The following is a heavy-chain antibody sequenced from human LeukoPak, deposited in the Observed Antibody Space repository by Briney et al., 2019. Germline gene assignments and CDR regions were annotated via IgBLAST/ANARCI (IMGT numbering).Heavy chain of an antibody. CDR3: ARDLVGSRAEGWFDP. Sequence: SVKVSCKASGGTFSSYAISWVRQAPGQGLEWMGGIIPIFGTANYAQKFQGRVTITADESTSTAYVELSSLRSEDTAVYYCARDLVGSRAEGWFDPWGQGTLVTVSS. J-gene: IGHJ5*02. V-gene: IGHV1-69*13. D-gene: IGHD2-15*01. CDR2: IIPIFGTA. CDR1: GGTFSSYA.